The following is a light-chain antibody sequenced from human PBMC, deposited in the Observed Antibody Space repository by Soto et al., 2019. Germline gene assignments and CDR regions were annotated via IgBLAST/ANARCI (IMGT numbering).Light chain of an antibody. CDR3: QQYMHWPRT. CDR1: QSVSSSY. V-gene: IGKV3-15*01. Sequence: ILLTQSPATLSLSPGGRATLSCGASQSVSSSYLAWYQQKPGLAPRLLIYGASTRATGVPARFSGGGSGTEFTLTISSLQSEDFALYYCQQYMHWPRTFGQGTKVDIK. CDR2: GAS. J-gene: IGKJ1*01.